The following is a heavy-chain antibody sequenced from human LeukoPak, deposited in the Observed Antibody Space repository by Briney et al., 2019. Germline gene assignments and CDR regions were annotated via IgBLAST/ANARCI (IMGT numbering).Heavy chain of an antibody. J-gene: IGHJ4*02. CDR1: GFTFSDYY. D-gene: IGHD2-15*01. V-gene: IGHV3-11*04. CDR3: ARIYRSGGSIDY. CDR2: ISSSGSTT. Sequence: KSGGSLRLSCAASGFTFSDYYMSWIRQAPGKGLEWVSYISSSGSTTFYADSLKGRFTMSRDNAKKSLSLQVNSPRAEDTAVYYCARIYRSGGSIDYWGQGTLVTVSS.